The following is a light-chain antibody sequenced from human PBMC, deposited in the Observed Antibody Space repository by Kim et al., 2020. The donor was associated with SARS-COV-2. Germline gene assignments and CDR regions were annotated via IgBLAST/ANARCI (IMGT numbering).Light chain of an antibody. J-gene: IGKJ1*01. CDR3: QYYNNWPPGT. CDR2: GAS. Sequence: SPGERATLSCRASQSVSSDLAWYQQKPGQAPRLLIYGASTRATGIPARFSGSGSGTEFTLTISSLQSEDSAVYYCQYYNNWPPGTFGQGTKVDIK. CDR1: QSVSSD. V-gene: IGKV3-15*01.